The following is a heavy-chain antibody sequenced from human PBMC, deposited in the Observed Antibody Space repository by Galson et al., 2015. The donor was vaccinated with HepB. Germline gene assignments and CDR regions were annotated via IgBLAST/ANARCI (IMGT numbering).Heavy chain of an antibody. J-gene: IGHJ5*02. CDR1: GFIFRHHA. Sequence: SLRLSCAGSGFIFRHHAMAWIRQAPGKGLEWVSGINGRGSTTYYSDAVKGRFSISSDHSKNTVFLQMDNLKVDDTATYYCVKEGAWFGGDWFDPWGQGTLVTV. V-gene: IGHV3-23*01. D-gene: IGHD3-16*01. CDR3: VKEGAWFGGDWFDP. CDR2: INGRGSTT.